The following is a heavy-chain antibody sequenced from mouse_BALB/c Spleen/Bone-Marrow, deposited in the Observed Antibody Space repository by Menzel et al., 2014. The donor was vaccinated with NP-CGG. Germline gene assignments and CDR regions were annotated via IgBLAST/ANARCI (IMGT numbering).Heavy chain of an antibody. CDR3: ARGVVARYYFDY. J-gene: IGHJ2*01. CDR2: INPYNGGT. CDR1: GYSFTGYT. V-gene: IGHV1-26*01. Sequence: EVKVVESGPELVKPGASMKISCKASGYSFTGYTMNWVKQGHGKNLEWTGLINPYNGGTSYNQKFKGKATLTVDKSSSTAYMELLSLTSEDSAVYYCARGVVARYYFDYWGQGTTLTVSS. D-gene: IGHD1-1*01.